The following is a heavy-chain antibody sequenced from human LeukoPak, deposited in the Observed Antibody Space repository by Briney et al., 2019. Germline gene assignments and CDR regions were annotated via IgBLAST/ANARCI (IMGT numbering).Heavy chain of an antibody. D-gene: IGHD1-26*01. CDR2: IKQDGSEK. Sequence: GGSLRLSCAASGFTFSSYWMSWVRQAPGKGLEWVANIKQDGSEKYYVDSVKGRFTISRDNAKNSLYLQMNSLRAEDTAVYYCAKDSGSSPPYYFGYWGQGTLVTVSS. CDR1: GFTFSSYW. J-gene: IGHJ4*02. V-gene: IGHV3-7*03. CDR3: AKDSGSSPPYYFGY.